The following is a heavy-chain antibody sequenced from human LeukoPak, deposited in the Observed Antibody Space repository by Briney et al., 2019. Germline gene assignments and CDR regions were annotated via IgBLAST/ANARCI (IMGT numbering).Heavy chain of an antibody. J-gene: IGHJ4*02. CDR3: ARDPVAYVSNWTLSH. V-gene: IGHV3-11*01. Sequence: GGSLTLSCATSGFIFNDYYVRWIRHPPGTGLEWVAYISDSDGPVYYADSVKGRFTVSRDTANNLLYLHMNGLRAEDTAVYYCARDPVAYVSNWTLSHWGQGTLVTVSP. CDR2: ISDSDGPV. CDR1: GFIFNDYY. D-gene: IGHD1-1*01.